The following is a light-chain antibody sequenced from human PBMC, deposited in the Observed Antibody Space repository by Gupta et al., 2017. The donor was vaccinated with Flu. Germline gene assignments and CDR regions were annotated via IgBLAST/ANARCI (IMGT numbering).Light chain of an antibody. V-gene: IGLV2-14*01. CDR3: TSYAGSDTSV. CDR2: DVS. Sequence: QSALTQPTSVSGSPGHSVTILCTGSSSDVGFYNYVSWYQQCPGKAPKLLLYDVSRRPPGVSTRFSGSKSGNTASLTISGLLPEDEADYFCTSYAGSDTSVFGTGTWVSVL. CDR1: SSDVGFYNY. J-gene: IGLJ1*01.